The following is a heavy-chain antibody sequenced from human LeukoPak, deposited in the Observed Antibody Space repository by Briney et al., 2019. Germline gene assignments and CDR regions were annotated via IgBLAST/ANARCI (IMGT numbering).Heavy chain of an antibody. CDR2: SDYSGST. D-gene: IGHD3-9*01. Sequence: SETLSLTCTVSGGSISSSGYSWGWIRQPPGKGLEWIGYSDYSGSTNYNPSLKSRVTISVDTSKNQFSLKLSSVTAADTAVYYCARSQFVRLNYDILTGYYFDYWGQGTLVTVSS. CDR3: ARSQFVRLNYDILTGYYFDY. V-gene: IGHV4-61*05. CDR1: GGSISSSGYS. J-gene: IGHJ4*02.